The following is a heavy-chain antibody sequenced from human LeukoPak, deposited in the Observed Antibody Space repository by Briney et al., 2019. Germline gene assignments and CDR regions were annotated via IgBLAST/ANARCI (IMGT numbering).Heavy chain of an antibody. D-gene: IGHD3-9*01. CDR2: NTGSGGNT. J-gene: IGHJ4*02. CDR3: AKWGDYDVLTGYYVSDY. Sequence: GASLRLSCAASGFTFSNYAMIWLRQAPGKGLEWVSANTGSGGNTYYADSVKGLFNIPRDNSKNTVFLQMNSLRAENTAVYYCAKWGDYDVLTGYYVSDYWGQGTLVTVSS. V-gene: IGHV3-23*01. CDR1: GFTFSNYA.